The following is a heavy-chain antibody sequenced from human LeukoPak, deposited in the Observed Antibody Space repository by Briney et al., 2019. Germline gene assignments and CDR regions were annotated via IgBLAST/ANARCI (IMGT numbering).Heavy chain of an antibody. CDR2: IRQDSSEK. D-gene: IGHD6-13*01. CDR3: ARDSAGNDY. J-gene: IGHJ4*02. V-gene: IGHV3-7*01. Sequence: GGSLRLSCAVSGFTFSTYWMSWVRQAPGKGLEWVANIRQDSSEKYYVDSVKGRFTISRDNAKNSLYLQMNSLRAEDTAMYYCARDSAGNDYWGQGTLVTVSS. CDR1: GFTFSTYW.